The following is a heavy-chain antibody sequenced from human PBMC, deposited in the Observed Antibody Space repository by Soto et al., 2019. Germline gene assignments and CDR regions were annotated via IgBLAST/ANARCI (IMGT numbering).Heavy chain of an antibody. D-gene: IGHD5-12*01. CDR1: GYNFTTYW. V-gene: IGHV5-10-1*01. CDR3: ARGPPPEIIVATIQLDI. Sequence: PGESLKISCKASGYNFTTYWISWVRQMPGKGLEWMGRIDPTDSYTNYSPSFQGHVTISADKSISSVYLQWSSLKASEPAMYFCARGPPPEIIVATIQLDIWGQGTTVTVSS. CDR2: IDPTDSYT. J-gene: IGHJ6*02.